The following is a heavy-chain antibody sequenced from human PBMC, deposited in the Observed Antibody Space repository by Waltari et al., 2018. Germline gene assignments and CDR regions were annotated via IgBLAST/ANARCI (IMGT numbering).Heavy chain of an antibody. CDR1: GYTFTGYY. J-gene: IGHJ3*02. V-gene: IGHV1-2*06. CDR3: ARVRGGAATGAFDI. D-gene: IGHD3-10*01. CDR2: INPNGGGT. Sequence: QVQLVQSGAEVKKPGASVKVSCKASGYTFTGYYMPWVRQAPGQGLEWRGRINPNGGGTNYAQKLQGRVTMTRDTSISTAYMELSRLRSDDTAVYYCARVRGGAATGAFDIWGQGTMVTVSS.